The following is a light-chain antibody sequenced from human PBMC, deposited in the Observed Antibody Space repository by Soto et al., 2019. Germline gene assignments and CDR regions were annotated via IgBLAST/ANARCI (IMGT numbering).Light chain of an antibody. CDR1: QNISNY. Sequence: IVLTQSPATLSVSPGERATLSCRASQNISNYLIWYQQKPGQAPRLLIYDVSNRATDIPARFSGSGSGTDFTLTMSSLEPEDLAVYFCQQRSNWPRTFGQGTKVEIK. CDR3: QQRSNWPRT. CDR2: DVS. J-gene: IGKJ1*01. V-gene: IGKV3-11*01.